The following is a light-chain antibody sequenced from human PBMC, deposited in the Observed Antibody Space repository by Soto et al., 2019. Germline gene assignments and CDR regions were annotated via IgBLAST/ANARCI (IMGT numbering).Light chain of an antibody. Sequence: EVVLTQSPATLSLSPGETATLSCRASQSVSSYLAWYQQKPGQAPRLLIYDASKTATGIPARFSGSGSGTDFTLTISSLEPEDFAGYYCQQRSGWPPSLTFGGGTKVEIK. CDR2: DAS. V-gene: IGKV3-11*01. CDR3: QQRSGWPPSLT. J-gene: IGKJ4*01. CDR1: QSVSSY.